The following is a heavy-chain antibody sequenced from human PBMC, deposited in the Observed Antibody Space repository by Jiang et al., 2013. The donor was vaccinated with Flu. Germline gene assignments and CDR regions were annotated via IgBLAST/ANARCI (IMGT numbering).Heavy chain of an antibody. CDR2: IWYDGNNK. CDR1: GFTFSSYG. Sequence: VQLVESGGGVVQPGRSLRLSCAASGFTFSSYGMHWVRQAPGKGLEWVAVIWYDGNNKYYVDSVKGRFTISRDNSKNTLYLQMNSLRAEDTAVYYCARGYSSTLEYWGQGTLVTVSS. CDR3: ARGYSSTLEY. V-gene: IGHV3-33*01. J-gene: IGHJ4*02. D-gene: IGHD6-19*01.